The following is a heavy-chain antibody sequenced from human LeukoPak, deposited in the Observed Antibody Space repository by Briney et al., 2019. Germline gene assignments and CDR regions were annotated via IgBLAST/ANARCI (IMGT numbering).Heavy chain of an antibody. V-gene: IGHV3-7*01. CDR3: ARDGNYYFDY. CDR1: GFTFSSYA. D-gene: IGHD1-26*01. J-gene: IGHJ4*02. CDR2: IKQDGSEK. Sequence: PGGSLRLSCAASGFTFSSYAMSWVRQAPGKGLEWVANIKQDGSEKYYVDSVKGRFTISRDNAKNSLYLQMNSLRAEDTAVYYCARDGNYYFDYWGQGTLVTVSS.